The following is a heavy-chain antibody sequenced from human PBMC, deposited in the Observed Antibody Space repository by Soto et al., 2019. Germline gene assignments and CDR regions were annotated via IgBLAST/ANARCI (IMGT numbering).Heavy chain of an antibody. Sequence: SETLSLTCSVSGGSISSSSYYWGWIRQPPGKGLEWIGNIYYSGKTYYTPSLKSRVTISVDTSKNQFSLKLTSVTAADTAVYYCASPRTYCSGGSCYATNFDYWGQGTLVTVSS. D-gene: IGHD2-15*01. CDR3: ASPRTYCSGGSCYATNFDY. V-gene: IGHV4-39*01. CDR1: GGSISSSSYY. J-gene: IGHJ4*02. CDR2: IYYSGKT.